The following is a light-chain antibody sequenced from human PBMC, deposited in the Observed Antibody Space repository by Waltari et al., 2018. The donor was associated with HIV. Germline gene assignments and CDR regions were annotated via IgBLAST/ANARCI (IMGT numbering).Light chain of an antibody. CDR3: AAWDDSLNGPL. CDR2: KTN. CDR1: SSNVGRNS. Sequence: QSVLTQPPSASGTPGQRVTISCSGSSSNVGRNSVSWYRQFPGTAPKLLIYKTNQRPSGVPDRFSGSKSGTSASLAINGLQSDDESVYYCAAWDDSLNGPLFGGGTQLTVL. V-gene: IGLV1-44*01. J-gene: IGLJ2*01.